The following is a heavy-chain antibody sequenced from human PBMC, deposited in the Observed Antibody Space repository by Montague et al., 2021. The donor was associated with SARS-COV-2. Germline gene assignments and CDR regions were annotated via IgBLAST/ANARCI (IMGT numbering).Heavy chain of an antibody. CDR1: GGSFSSGSYY. J-gene: IGHJ4*02. CDR3: AREGGIMIVGVLILYYFDY. CDR2: IYTSGST. Sequence: TLSLTCTVSGGSFSSGSYYWSWIRQPAGKGLEWIGRIYTSGSTNYNPSLKSRVTISVDTSKNQFSLKLSSVTAADTAVYDCAREGGIMIVGVLILYYFDYWGQGTLVTVSS. D-gene: IGHD3-3*01. V-gene: IGHV4-61*02.